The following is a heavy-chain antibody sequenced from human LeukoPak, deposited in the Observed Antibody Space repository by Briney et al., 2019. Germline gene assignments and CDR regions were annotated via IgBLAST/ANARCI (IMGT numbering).Heavy chain of an antibody. CDR3: AIMHGYYDGSGYWVQ. CDR2: ITPNADRT. D-gene: IGHD3-22*01. CDR1: GFTFGSYG. J-gene: IGHJ1*01. Sequence: GGSLRLSCAASGFTFGSYGMSWVRQAPGKGLEWVSFITPNADRTSYADSVEGRFTISRDNPRNTLYMQMNSLRDEDTALNYCAIMHGYYDGSGYWVQWGQGTLVTVSS. V-gene: IGHV3-23*01.